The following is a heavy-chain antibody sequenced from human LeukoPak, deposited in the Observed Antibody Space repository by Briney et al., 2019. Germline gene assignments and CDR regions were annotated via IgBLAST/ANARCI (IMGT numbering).Heavy chain of an antibody. CDR3: ARGSTLGSCTSSSCHNWFDP. Sequence: PGGSLRLSCAASGFTFSTFSMNWVRQAPGTGLEWVSSISGRSNYIFYADSVKGRFTISRDNAENSLYLLLNSLRVEDTAVYYCARGSTLGSCTSSSCHNWFDPWGQGTLVTVSS. CDR1: GFTFSTFS. J-gene: IGHJ5*02. V-gene: IGHV3-21*01. CDR2: ISGRSNYI. D-gene: IGHD2-2*01.